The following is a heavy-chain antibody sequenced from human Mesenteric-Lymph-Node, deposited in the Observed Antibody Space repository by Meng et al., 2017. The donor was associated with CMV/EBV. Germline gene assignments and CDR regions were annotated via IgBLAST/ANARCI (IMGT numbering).Heavy chain of an antibody. CDR2: IYADGRT. CDR3: ARVLSSSSTYKYFQYGMDV. V-gene: IGHV3-53*01. Sequence: GESLKISCAASGFTVSSNYMSWVRQAPGKGLEWVSLIYADGRTYYADSVKGRLTISRDTSENTLSLQMNSLRVEDTAVYYCARVLSSSSTYKYFQYGMDVWGQGTTVTVSS. D-gene: IGHD6-6*01. CDR1: GFTVSSNY. J-gene: IGHJ6*02.